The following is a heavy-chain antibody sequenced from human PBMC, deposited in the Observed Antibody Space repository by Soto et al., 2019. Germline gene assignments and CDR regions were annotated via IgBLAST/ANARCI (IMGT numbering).Heavy chain of an antibody. D-gene: IGHD5-12*01. CDR1: GGTFSSYA. J-gene: IGHJ4*02. V-gene: IGHV1-69*06. CDR2: SIPIFGTA. CDR3: ARKGLRDGYNQYYFDY. Sequence: QVQLVQSGAEVKKPGSSVKVSCKASGGTFSSYAISWVRQAPGQGREWMGGSIPIFGTANYAQKFQGRVTITADKSTSTAYMELSSLRSEDTAVYYCARKGLRDGYNQYYFDYWGQGTLVTVSS.